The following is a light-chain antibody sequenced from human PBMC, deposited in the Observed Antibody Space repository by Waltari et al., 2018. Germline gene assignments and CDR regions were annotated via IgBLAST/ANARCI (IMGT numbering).Light chain of an antibody. CDR2: EVP. CDR3: FSYAGSSTFK. Sequence: QSALTQPASVSGSPGQSITISCTGTSSDVGSYNFVSWYQHHPGKAPNLIIYEVPKRALGVSDRFSGSKSDNSASLTISGLQAEDEADYYCFSYAGSSTFKFGGGTMLTVL. J-gene: IGLJ2*01. CDR1: SSDVGSYNF. V-gene: IGLV2-23*02.